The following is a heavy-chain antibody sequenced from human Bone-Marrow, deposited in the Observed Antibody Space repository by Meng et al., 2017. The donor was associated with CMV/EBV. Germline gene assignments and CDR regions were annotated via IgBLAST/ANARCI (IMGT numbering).Heavy chain of an antibody. D-gene: IGHD1-1*01. J-gene: IGHJ4*02. CDR3: AKDSGAYKRLPDY. CDR1: GFTFSSYA. Sequence: GESLKISCAASGFTFSSYAMSWVRQAPGKGLEWVLGISNSGGSTYYADSVKGRFTISRDNAKNSLYLQMNSLRAEDTALYYCAKDSGAYKRLPDYWGQGTLVTVSS. V-gene: IGHV3-23*01. CDR2: ISNSGGST.